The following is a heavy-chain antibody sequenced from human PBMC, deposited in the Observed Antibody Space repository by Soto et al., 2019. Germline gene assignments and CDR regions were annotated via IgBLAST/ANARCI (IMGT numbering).Heavy chain of an antibody. D-gene: IGHD6-13*01. V-gene: IGHV4-31*03. J-gene: IGHJ6*02. CDR1: GGSISSGGYY. CDR2: IYYSGST. CDR3: ARDLRQLGYGMDV. Sequence: QVQLQESGPGLVKPSQTLSLTCTVSGGSISSGGYYWSWIRQHPGKGLGWIGYIYYSGSTYYNQSLKSRVTISVDTSKNQFSLKLSSVTAADTAVYYCARDLRQLGYGMDVWGQGTTVTVSS.